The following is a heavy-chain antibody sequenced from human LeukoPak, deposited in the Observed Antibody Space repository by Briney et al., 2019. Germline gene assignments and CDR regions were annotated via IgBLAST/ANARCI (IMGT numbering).Heavy chain of an antibody. J-gene: IGHJ4*02. CDR3: ASNDPQGFKRMVYFDY. CDR2: INHSGST. V-gene: IGHV4-34*01. D-gene: IGHD2-8*01. Sequence: SETLSLTCAVYGGSFSGYYWSWIRQPPGKGLEWIGEINHSGSTNYNPSLKSRVTISVDTYKNQFSLKLSSVTAADTAVYYCASNDPQGFKRMVYFDYWGQGTLVTVSS. CDR1: GGSFSGYY.